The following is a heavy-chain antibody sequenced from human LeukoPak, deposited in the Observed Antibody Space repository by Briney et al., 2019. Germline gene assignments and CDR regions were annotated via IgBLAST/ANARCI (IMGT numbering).Heavy chain of an antibody. CDR2: IYYSGRT. CDR3: ARVAGWAQYYDIFEPSRDYGMDV. J-gene: IGHJ6*02. Sequence: SETLSLTCTVSGGSLSSSSYYWGWVRQPPGKGREWGGSIYYSGRTYYNPSLKSRVTISEDTSKNQFSLKLSSVTAADTAVYYCARVAGWAQYYDIFEPSRDYGMDVWGQGTTVTVSS. V-gene: IGHV4-39*07. D-gene: IGHD3-9*01. CDR1: GGSLSSSSYY.